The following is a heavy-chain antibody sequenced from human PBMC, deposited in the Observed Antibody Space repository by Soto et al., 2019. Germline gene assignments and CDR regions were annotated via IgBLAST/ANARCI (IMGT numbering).Heavy chain of an antibody. CDR2: INPSGGRT. Sequence: QVQLVQSGAEVKKPGASVKVSCKASGYTFSTYYINWVRQAPGQGLEWRGMINPSGGRTSCAQKFQGGVTXTRXTXKSTVFMEMSSLRSEDTAMYYCARTYTTSWPSYFDHWGQGTLVTVSS. D-gene: IGHD2-2*01. V-gene: IGHV1-46*01. CDR1: GYTFSTYY. CDR3: ARTYTTSWPSYFDH. J-gene: IGHJ4*02.